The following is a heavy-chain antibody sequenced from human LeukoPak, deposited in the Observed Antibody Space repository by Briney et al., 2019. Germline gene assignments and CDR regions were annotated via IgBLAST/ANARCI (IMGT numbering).Heavy chain of an antibody. J-gene: IGHJ1*01. CDR1: GNSVINDNSI. CDR3: TKGADDYKTGY. D-gene: IGHD5-24*01. CDR2: FHPSGTT. Sequence: PSQPLSLICSVSGNSVINDNSIWSWIRQHPEKGLEWIGHFHPSGTTYYNPSLRSRLTISIDTSNSHFSLEMTSMTAADTAVYYCTKGADDYKTGYWGQGTLVTVSS. V-gene: IGHV4-31*02.